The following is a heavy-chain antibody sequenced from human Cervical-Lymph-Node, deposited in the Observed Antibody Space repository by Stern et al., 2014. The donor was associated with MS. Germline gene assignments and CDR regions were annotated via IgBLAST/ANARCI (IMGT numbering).Heavy chain of an antibody. CDR3: ARDLGAGTTAFDI. V-gene: IGHV3-21*01. Sequence: EVQLVESGGGLVKPGGSLRLSCAASGFTFSSYSMNWVRQAPGKGLEWVSSMSSSSSYIYYADSVKGRFTISRDNAKNSLYLQMNSLRAEDTAVYYCARDLGAGTTAFDIWGQGTMVTVSS. D-gene: IGHD1-1*01. CDR1: GFTFSSYS. J-gene: IGHJ3*02. CDR2: MSSSSSYI.